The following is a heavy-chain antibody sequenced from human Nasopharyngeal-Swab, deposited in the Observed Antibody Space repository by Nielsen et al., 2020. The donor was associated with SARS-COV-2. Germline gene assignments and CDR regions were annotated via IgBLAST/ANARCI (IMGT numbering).Heavy chain of an antibody. V-gene: IGHV1-8*01. CDR2: MNPNSGNT. Sequence: ASVKVSCKASGYTFTSYDINWVRQATGQGLEWMGWMNPNSGNTGYAQKFQGRVTMTRNTSISTAYMELSSLRSEDTAVYYCARGGYGDYLGYYYYMDVWGKGATATVSS. CDR1: GYTFTSYD. D-gene: IGHD4-17*01. J-gene: IGHJ6*03. CDR3: ARGGYGDYLGYYYYMDV.